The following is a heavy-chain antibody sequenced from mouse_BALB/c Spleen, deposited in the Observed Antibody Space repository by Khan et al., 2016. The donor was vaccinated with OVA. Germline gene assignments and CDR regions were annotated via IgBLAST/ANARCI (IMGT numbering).Heavy chain of an antibody. V-gene: IGHV1S137*01. J-gene: IGHJ3*01. D-gene: IGHD1-1*02. CDR2: ISTYDGDA. CDR3: TRGGKFAY. CDR1: GYKFTDYA. Sequence: QVQLKQSGAELVRPGVSVKISCKGSGYKFTDYAMHWVKQSHAKGLEWIGVISTYDGDADYSQKFKGKATMTVDRYSSTADLELARLTSEDAARYYCTRGGKFAYRSQGTLVTVSA.